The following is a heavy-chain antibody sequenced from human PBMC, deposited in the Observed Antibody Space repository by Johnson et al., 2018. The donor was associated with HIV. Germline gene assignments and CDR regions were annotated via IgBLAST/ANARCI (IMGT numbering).Heavy chain of an antibody. CDR2: ITYDGTNK. J-gene: IGHJ3*01. CDR1: GFTFSSYG. V-gene: IGHV3-30*18. D-gene: IGHD3-10*01. Sequence: QVQLVESGGVLVQPGESLRLSCAASGFTFSSYGMHWVRQAPGKGLEWVAGITYDGTNKYYADSVKGRFTLSRDNSKNTLDLQMNSLTIEDTAVFYCAKTRMGGILDAFDLWGQGTMVIVS. CDR3: AKTRMGGILDAFDL.